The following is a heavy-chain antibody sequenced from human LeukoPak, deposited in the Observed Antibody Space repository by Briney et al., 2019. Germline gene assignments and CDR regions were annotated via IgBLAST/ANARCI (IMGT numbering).Heavy chain of an antibody. V-gene: IGHV3-7*01. J-gene: IGHJ4*02. D-gene: IGHD4-17*01. CDR2: IREDGSEK. CDR3: ATTLTVTTGFY. Sequence: GGSLRLSCAASGCTFSSYWMSWVRQAPGKGLEWVANIREDGSEKYYVDSVKGRFTISRDNAENSLYLQMHSLRAEDTAVYYCATTLTVTTGFYWGQGTLVTVSS. CDR1: GCTFSSYW.